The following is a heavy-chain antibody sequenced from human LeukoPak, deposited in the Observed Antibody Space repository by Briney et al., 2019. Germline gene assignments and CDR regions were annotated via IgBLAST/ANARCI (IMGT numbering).Heavy chain of an antibody. Sequence: SETLSLTCTVSGGSISSSSYYWDWIRQPPGKGLEWIGSIYHRGSTYYNPSLKSRVTISVDTSKNQFSLRLSSVTAADTAVYYCARDLSHVAFDIWGQGTMVTVSS. CDR2: IYHRGST. J-gene: IGHJ3*02. CDR3: ARDLSHVAFDI. V-gene: IGHV4-39*07. D-gene: IGHD3-16*02. CDR1: GGSISSSSYY.